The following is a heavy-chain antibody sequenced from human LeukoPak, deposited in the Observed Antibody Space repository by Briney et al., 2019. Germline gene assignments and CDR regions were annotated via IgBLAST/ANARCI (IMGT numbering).Heavy chain of an antibody. CDR3: ARIGAGSSRDY. CDR2: IYTGGDT. J-gene: IGHJ4*02. CDR1: GFSVSNKY. V-gene: IGHV3-53*01. D-gene: IGHD6-13*01. Sequence: GESLRLSCAASGFSVSNKYMSWVRQAPGKGLEWVSVIYTGGDTYYADSVRGRFTISRDNSKNTLYLQMNSLRAEDTAVYYCARIGAGSSRDYWGQGTLVTVSS.